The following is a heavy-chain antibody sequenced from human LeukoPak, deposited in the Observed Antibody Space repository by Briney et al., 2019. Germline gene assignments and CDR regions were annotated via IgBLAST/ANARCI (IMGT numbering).Heavy chain of an antibody. CDR1: GYTFTGYW. CDR3: ASPDYYDSSGYSPGVGY. Sequence: GASVKVSCKASGYTFTGYWIGWVRQMPGKGLEWMGIIYPGDSDTRYSPSFQGQVTISADKSISTAYLQWSSLKASDTAMYYCASPDYYDSSGYSPGVGYWGQGTLVTVSS. J-gene: IGHJ4*02. CDR2: IYPGDSDT. D-gene: IGHD3-22*01. V-gene: IGHV5-51*01.